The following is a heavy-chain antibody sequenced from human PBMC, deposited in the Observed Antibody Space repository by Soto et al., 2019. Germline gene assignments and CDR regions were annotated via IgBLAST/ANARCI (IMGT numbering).Heavy chain of an antibody. J-gene: IGHJ4*02. CDR3: ARDSHVGSGWQLTADY. CDR1: GFTFSSYG. V-gene: IGHV3-33*01. CDR2: IWYDGSNK. Sequence: LRLSCAASGFTFSSYGMHWVRQAPGKGLEWVAVIWYDGSNKYYAESVKGRFTISRDNSKNTLYLQMNNLRAEDTAVYYCARDSHVGSGWQLTADYWGQGTLVTVSS. D-gene: IGHD6-19*01.